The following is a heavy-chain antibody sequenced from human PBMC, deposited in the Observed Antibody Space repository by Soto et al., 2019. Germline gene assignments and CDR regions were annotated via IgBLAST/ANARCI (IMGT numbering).Heavy chain of an antibody. CDR3: GRDEVRNGVGV. Sequence: GGSLRLSCEASGFTFSDFWMSWVRQAPGKGLEWVANIRGDGSEKRYVDSVRGRFIISRDNAKNSVYLQMNSLRGDDTALYYCGRDEVRNGVGVWGQGTTVTVSS. CDR1: GFTFSDFW. CDR2: IRGDGSEK. J-gene: IGHJ6*02. V-gene: IGHV3-7*01.